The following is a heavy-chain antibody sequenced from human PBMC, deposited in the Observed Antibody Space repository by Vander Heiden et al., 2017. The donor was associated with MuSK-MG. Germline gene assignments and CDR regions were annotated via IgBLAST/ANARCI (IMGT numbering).Heavy chain of an antibody. CDR3: ARIPRAYGGNSGYYYYRMDV. Sequence: QVQLVQSGAEVKKPGSSVKVSCKASGGTFSSYAISWVRQAPGQGLEWMGGIIPIFGTANYAQKFQGRVTITADESTSTAYMELSSLRSEDTAVYYCARIPRAYGGNSGYYYYRMDVWGQGTTVTVSS. J-gene: IGHJ6*02. CDR2: IIPIFGTA. CDR1: GGTFSSYA. D-gene: IGHD4-17*01. V-gene: IGHV1-69*01.